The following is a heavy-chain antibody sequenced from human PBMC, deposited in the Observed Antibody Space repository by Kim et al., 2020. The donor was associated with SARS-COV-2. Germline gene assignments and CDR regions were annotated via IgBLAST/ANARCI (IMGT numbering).Heavy chain of an antibody. CDR2: MNAEHGKT. J-gene: IGHJ4*02. V-gene: IGHV1-8*01. CDR1: GYTFTSYD. D-gene: IGHD2-15*01. Sequence: ASVKVSCKASGYTFTSYDINWVRQAAGQGLQWMGWMNAEHGKTGSDPEFQGRVTMTRDTSVSTAYMELTSLRSEDTAIYYCATKFGHGANPLHYWGQGTLVTVSS. CDR3: ATKFGHGANPLHY.